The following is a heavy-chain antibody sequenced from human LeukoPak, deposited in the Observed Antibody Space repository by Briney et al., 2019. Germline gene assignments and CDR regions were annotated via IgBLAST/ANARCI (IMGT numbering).Heavy chain of an antibody. Sequence: YAQNLQGRVTMTTDTSTSTAYMELRSLRSDDTAVYYCARPDYGGNRGAFDFWGQGTMVTVSS. D-gene: IGHD4-23*01. V-gene: IGHV1-18*01. CDR3: ARPDYGGNRGAFDF. J-gene: IGHJ3*01.